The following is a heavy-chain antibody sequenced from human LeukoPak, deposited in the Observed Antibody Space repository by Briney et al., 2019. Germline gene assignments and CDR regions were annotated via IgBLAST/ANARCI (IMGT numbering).Heavy chain of an antibody. Sequence: QSGGSLRLSCAASGFSFSNSYMSWVRQAPGKGLEWVANIKRDGSEKYYVDSVKGRFTISRDNAKNSVYLHMNSLTAEDTAVYYRGRGRGWLLDSWGHGTLVSVSS. CDR3: GRGRGWLLDS. CDR1: GFSFSNSY. CDR2: IKRDGSEK. D-gene: IGHD6-19*01. J-gene: IGHJ5*01. V-gene: IGHV3-7*01.